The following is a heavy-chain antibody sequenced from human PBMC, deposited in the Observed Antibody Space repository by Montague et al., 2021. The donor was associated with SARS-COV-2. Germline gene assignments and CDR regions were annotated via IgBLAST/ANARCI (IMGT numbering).Heavy chain of an antibody. D-gene: IGHD2-21*01. V-gene: IGHV4-34*01. CDR2: IYHSGDT. CDR3: ARGSGILWWGPFDY. J-gene: IGHJ4*02. Sequence: SETLSLTCAVSGGSISGYDWSWIRQPPGKGLEWIVAIYHSGDTYXXPSLKSRVTISVDTSQNQFSLKLSSVSAADTAVYYCARGSGILWWGPFDYWGQGTLVTVSS. CDR1: GGSISGYD.